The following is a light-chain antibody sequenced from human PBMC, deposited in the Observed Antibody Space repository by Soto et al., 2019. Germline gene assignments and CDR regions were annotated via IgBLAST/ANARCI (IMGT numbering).Light chain of an antibody. V-gene: IGLV2-23*01. J-gene: IGLJ1*01. CDR3: CSYAGSSTPYV. CDR1: SSDVGRYNL. Sequence: QSVLTQPASVSGSPGQSITISCTGTSSDVGRYNLVSWYQQHPGKAPKLMIYEGSKRPPGVSNRFSGSKSGNTASLTISGLQAEDEADYYCCSYAGSSTPYVFGTGTKVTVL. CDR2: EGS.